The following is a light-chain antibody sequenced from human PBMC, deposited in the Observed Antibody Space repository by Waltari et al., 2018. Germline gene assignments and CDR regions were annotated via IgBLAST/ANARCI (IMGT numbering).Light chain of an antibody. CDR2: GVS. CDR3: MQGIHLPLT. Sequence: IQPLLESDVKTYWNWDRQKPGQCAQLLIDGVSSRFSGVPDRFSGSGSGTDFTLRISRVEAEDVGVYYCMQGIHLPLTFGGGTKVEMK. CDR1: QPLLESDVKTY. V-gene: IGKV2-29*02. J-gene: IGKJ4*01.